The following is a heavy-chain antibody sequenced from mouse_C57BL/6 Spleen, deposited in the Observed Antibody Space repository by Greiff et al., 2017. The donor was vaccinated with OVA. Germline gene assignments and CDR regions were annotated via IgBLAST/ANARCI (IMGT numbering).Heavy chain of an antibody. J-gene: IGHJ3*01. Sequence: QVQLQQSGPELVKPGASVKISCKASGYSFTSYYIHWVKQRPGQGLEWIGWIYPGSGNTKYNEKFKGKATLTADTSSSTAYMQLSSLTSEDSAVYYCARDDYDGSWFAYWGQGTLVTVSA. D-gene: IGHD2-4*01. V-gene: IGHV1-66*01. CDR1: GYSFTSYY. CDR3: ARDDYDGSWFAY. CDR2: IYPGSGNT.